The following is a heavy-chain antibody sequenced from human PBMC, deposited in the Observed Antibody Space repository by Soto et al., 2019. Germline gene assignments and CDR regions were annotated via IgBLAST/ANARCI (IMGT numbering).Heavy chain of an antibody. J-gene: IGHJ3*02. CDR3: ARDLRFYSSYSTDAFDI. CDR2: IYSGGST. D-gene: IGHD6-13*01. V-gene: IGHV3-66*01. CDR1: GFTVSSNY. Sequence: GGSLRLSCAASGFTVSSNYMSWVRQAPGKGLEWVSVIYSGGSTYYADSVKGRFTISRDNSKNTLYLQMNSLRAEDTAVYYCARDLRFYSSYSTDAFDIWGQGTMVTVSS.